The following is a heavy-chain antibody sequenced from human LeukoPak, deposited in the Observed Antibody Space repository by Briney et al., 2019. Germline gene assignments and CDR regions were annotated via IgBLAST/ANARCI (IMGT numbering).Heavy chain of an antibody. V-gene: IGHV4-34*01. CDR1: GGSFSGYY. Sequence: SETLSLTCAVYGGSFSGYYWSWIRQPPGKGLEWIGEISHSGSTNYNPSLKSRVTISVDTSKNQFSLRMGSVTAADTAAYYCARDPDYYGSGSYPASAFDIWGQGTMVTVSS. CDR3: ARDPDYYGSGSYPASAFDI. CDR2: ISHSGST. J-gene: IGHJ3*02. D-gene: IGHD3-10*01.